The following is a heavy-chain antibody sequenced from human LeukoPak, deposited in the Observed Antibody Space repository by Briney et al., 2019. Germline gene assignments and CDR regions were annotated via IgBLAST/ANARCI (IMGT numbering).Heavy chain of an antibody. D-gene: IGHD1-14*01. CDR2: IYTSGST. V-gene: IGHV4-61*02. Sequence: SQTLSLTCTVSGGSISSGSYYWSWIRQPAGKGLEWIGRIYTSGSTNYNPSLKSRVTISVDTSKNQFSLKLSSVTAADTAVYYCAREHRTGPSFDYWGQGTLVTVSS. CDR3: AREHRTGPSFDY. CDR1: GGSISSGSYY. J-gene: IGHJ4*02.